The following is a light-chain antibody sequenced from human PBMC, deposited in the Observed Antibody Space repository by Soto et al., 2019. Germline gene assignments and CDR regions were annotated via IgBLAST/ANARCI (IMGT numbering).Light chain of an antibody. CDR1: QGISSA. Sequence: AVQLTQSPSSLSASVGERVTITCRASQGISSALAWYQQKPGKAPKLLIYDASSLESGVPSRFSGSGSGTDFTLTISSLQPEDFATYYCQQFNNYPPTFGQGTRLEI. CDR3: QQFNNYPPT. J-gene: IGKJ5*01. V-gene: IGKV1D-13*01. CDR2: DAS.